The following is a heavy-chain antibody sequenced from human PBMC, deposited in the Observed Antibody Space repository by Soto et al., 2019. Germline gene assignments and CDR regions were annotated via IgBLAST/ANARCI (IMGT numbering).Heavy chain of an antibody. CDR1: GYTFTSYG. D-gene: IGHD2-2*01. Sequence: QVPLVQSGAEVKKPGASVKVSCKASGYTFTSYGISWVRQAPGQGLEWMGWISAYNGNTNYAQKLQGRVTMTTDTSTSTAYMELRSLRSVDTAVYYCARENRGYCSSTSCYIHYYYGMDGWGQGTTVTVSS. J-gene: IGHJ6*02. V-gene: IGHV1-18*01. CDR2: ISAYNGNT. CDR3: ARENRGYCSSTSCYIHYYYGMDG.